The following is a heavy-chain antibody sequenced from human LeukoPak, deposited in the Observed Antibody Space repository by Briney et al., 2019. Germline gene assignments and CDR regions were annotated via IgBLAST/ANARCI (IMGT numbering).Heavy chain of an antibody. J-gene: IGHJ5*02. V-gene: IGHV4-59*01. Sequence: SETLSLTCTVSGGSISSYYWSWIRQPPGKGLEWIGYIYYSGSTNYNPSLKSRVTISVDTSKNQFSLKLSSVTAADTAVYYCARGPNYYGSLKGWFDPWGQGTLVTVSS. CDR2: IYYSGST. CDR1: GGSISSYY. CDR3: ARGPNYYGSLKGWFDP. D-gene: IGHD3-10*01.